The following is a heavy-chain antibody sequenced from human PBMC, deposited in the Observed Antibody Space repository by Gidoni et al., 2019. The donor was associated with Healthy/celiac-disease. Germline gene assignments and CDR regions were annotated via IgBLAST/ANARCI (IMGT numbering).Heavy chain of an antibody. J-gene: IGHJ4*02. CDR2: IYYSGST. D-gene: IGHD5-18*01. CDR3: ARWEDTAYFDY. V-gene: IGHV4-59*01. Sequence: QVQLQESGPGLVKPSETLSLTCTVSGGSISSYYWSWIRQPPGKGLEWIGYIYYSGSTNYNPSLKSRVTISVDTSKNQFSLKLSSVTAADTAVYYCARWEDTAYFDYWGQGTLVTVSS. CDR1: GGSISSYY.